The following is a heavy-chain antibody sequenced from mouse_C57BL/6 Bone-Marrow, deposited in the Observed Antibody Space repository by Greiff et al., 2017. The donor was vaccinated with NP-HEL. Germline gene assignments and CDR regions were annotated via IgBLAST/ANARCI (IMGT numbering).Heavy chain of an antibody. Sequence: EVKLVESGGGLVKPGGSLKLSCAASGFTFSSYAMSWVRQTPEKRLEWVATISDGGSYTYYPDNVKGRFTISRDNAKNNLYLQMSHLKSEDTAMYYYERAAQIYYDYPYFDYWGQGTTLTVSS. V-gene: IGHV5-4*03. J-gene: IGHJ2*01. D-gene: IGHD2-4*01. CDR3: ERAAQIYYDYPYFDY. CDR1: GFTFSSYA. CDR2: ISDGGSYT.